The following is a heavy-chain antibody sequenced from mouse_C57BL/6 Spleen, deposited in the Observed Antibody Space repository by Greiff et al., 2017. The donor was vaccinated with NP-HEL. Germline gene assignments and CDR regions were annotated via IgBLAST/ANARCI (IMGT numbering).Heavy chain of an antibody. CDR3: AKGQLGRDGYFDV. V-gene: IGHV1-39*01. CDR1: GYSFTDYN. J-gene: IGHJ1*03. CDR2: INPNYGTT. D-gene: IGHD4-1*02. Sequence: LVESGPELVKPGASVKISCKASGYSFTDYNMNWVKQSNGKSLEWIGVINPNYGTTSYNQKFKGKATLTVYQSSSTAYMQLNSLTSEDSAVYCCAKGQLGRDGYFDVWGTGTTVTVS.